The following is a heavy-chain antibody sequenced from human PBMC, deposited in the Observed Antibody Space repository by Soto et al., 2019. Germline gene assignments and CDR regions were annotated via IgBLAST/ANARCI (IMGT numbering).Heavy chain of an antibody. Sequence: QVQLVESGGGVVQPGRSLRLSCAASGFTFSSYGMHWVRQAPGKGLEWVAVIWYDGSNKYYADSVKGRFTISRDNSKNTLYLQMNGLRAEDTAVYYCARGEEDSTRERGYYYYYYMDVWGKGTTVTVSS. CDR2: IWYDGSNK. D-gene: IGHD3-22*01. V-gene: IGHV3-33*01. CDR3: ARGEEDSTRERGYYYYYYMDV. CDR1: GFTFSSYG. J-gene: IGHJ6*03.